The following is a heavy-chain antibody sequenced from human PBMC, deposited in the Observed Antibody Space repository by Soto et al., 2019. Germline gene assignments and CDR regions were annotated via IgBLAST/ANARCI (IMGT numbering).Heavy chain of an antibody. CDR3: ARDQEAGSFFPYYYGMDV. J-gene: IGHJ6*02. V-gene: IGHV3-48*03. CDR2: ISSSGSTI. Sequence: WGSLRLSCATAGFTFSSYEMNWVPQAPGKGLEWVSYISSSGSTIYYADSVKGRFTISRDNAKNSLYLQMDSLRAEDTAVYYCARDQEAGSFFPYYYGMDVWGQGTTVTVS. D-gene: IGHD6-13*01. CDR1: GFTFSSYE.